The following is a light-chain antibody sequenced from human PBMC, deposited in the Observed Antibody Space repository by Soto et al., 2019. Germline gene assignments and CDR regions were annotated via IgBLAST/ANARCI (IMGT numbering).Light chain of an antibody. CDR1: QSVSSNF. CDR2: GAS. J-gene: IGKJ5*01. V-gene: IGKV3-20*01. Sequence: EIVLTQSPGTLSLSPGERATLSCRASQSVSSNFLAWYQQKPGQAPRLLIYGASSRATGIPDRFSGSGPRTDFTLTISRLGPEDFAVYYCQQFESAPITFGQGTRL. CDR3: QQFESAPIT.